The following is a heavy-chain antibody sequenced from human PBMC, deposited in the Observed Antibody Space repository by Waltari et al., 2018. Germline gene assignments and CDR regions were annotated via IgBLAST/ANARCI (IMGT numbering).Heavy chain of an antibody. CDR1: GFTFANAW. CDR3: TTEGGRTWPMY. V-gene: IGHV3-15*01. Sequence: EVQLVESGGGLVKPGDSLRLSCVASGFTFANAWINWVRQAPGPSLEWVGRLKSKAEGGTTDYAAPVKGRFAISRDDSKDTAYLQMNSLKTEDTAMYFCTTEGGRTWPMYWGQGTLVTVSS. CDR2: LKSKAEGGTT. J-gene: IGHJ4*02. D-gene: IGHD2-2*01.